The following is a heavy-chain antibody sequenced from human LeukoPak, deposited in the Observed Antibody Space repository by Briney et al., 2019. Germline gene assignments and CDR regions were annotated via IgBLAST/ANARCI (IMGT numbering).Heavy chain of an antibody. V-gene: IGHV3-21*01. D-gene: IGHD6-19*01. CDR2: ISSSSYI. J-gene: IGHJ5*02. Sequence: KPGGSLRLSCAASGFTFSSYSMNWVRQAPGKGLEWVSSISSSSYIYYAVSVKGRFTISRDNAKNSLYLQMNSLRAEDTAVYYCASDGGWGVNWFDPWGRGTLVTVSS. CDR1: GFTFSSYS. CDR3: ASDGGWGVNWFDP.